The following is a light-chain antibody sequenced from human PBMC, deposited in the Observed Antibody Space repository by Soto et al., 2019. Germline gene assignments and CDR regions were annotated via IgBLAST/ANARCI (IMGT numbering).Light chain of an antibody. V-gene: IGKV1-39*01. Sequence: DIQMTQSPSSLSASVGDRITITCRASQSISNFLNWYQQKPGKAPKLLIYSASTLQSGVPSRFSASGSGTDFLHTISSLQPEDFATYYCQHIYTGPPFPFGKGTRL. CDR3: QHIYTGPPFP. J-gene: IGKJ5*01. CDR2: SAS. CDR1: QSISNF.